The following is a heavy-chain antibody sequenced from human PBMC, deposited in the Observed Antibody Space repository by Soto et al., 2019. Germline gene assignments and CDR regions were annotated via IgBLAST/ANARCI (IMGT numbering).Heavy chain of an antibody. CDR2: ISGSGGST. J-gene: IGHJ6*03. CDR3: ANATVLMVYAAYMDV. Sequence: EVQLLESGGGLVQPGGSLRLSCAASGFTFSSYAMSWVRQAPGKGLEWVSAISGSGGSTYYADSVKGRFTISRDNSKNTLYLQMNSLRAEDTAVYYCANATVLMVYAAYMDVWGKGTTVTVSS. CDR1: GFTFSSYA. V-gene: IGHV3-23*01. D-gene: IGHD2-8*01.